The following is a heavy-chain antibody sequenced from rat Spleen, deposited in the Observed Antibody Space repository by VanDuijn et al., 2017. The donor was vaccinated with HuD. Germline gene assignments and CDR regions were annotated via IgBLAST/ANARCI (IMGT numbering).Heavy chain of an antibody. CDR2: IWNIGGT. V-gene: IGHV2-41*01. CDR3: GRDENGYVNHWFAY. D-gene: IGHD1-4*01. CDR1: GFSLTSYN. Sequence: QVQLKESGPGLVQPSQTLSLTCTVAGFSLTSYNVHWIRQPPGKGLEWMGVIWNIGGTRYNSALKSRLSIRKDTSKSQVYVKMNSLQTEETATYYGGRDENGYVNHWFAYWGQGTLVTVSS. J-gene: IGHJ3*01.